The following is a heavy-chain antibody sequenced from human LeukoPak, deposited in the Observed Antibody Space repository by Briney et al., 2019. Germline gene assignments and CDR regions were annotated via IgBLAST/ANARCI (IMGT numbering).Heavy chain of an antibody. CDR3: ARDRGYGYLFDY. CDR1: GFTFSRYW. Sequence: PGGSLRLSCAASGFTFSRYWMHWVRQAPGKGLVWVSRINSDGSSTSYADSVKGRFTISRDNAKNTLYLQMNSLRAEDTAVYYCARDRGYGYLFDYWGQGTLVTVSS. D-gene: IGHD5-18*01. V-gene: IGHV3-74*01. J-gene: IGHJ4*02. CDR2: INSDGSST.